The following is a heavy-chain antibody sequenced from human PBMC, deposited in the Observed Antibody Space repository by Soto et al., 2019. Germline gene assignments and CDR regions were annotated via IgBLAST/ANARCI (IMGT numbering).Heavy chain of an antibody. D-gene: IGHD3-3*01. Sequence: GAAVKVSGKASGSTFSSYAISWVRQAPGQGLEWMGGIIPIFGTANYAQKFQGRVTITADKSTSTAYMELSSLRSEDTAVYYCARERFLEWLPPHWFDPWGQGTLVTVSS. CDR2: IIPIFGTA. J-gene: IGHJ5*02. V-gene: IGHV1-69*06. CDR1: GSTFSSYA. CDR3: ARERFLEWLPPHWFDP.